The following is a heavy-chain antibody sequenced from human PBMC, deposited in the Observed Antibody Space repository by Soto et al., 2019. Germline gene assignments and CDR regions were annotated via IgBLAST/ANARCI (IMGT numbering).Heavy chain of an antibody. CDR3: ARDLRRYCSSTSCYSVGMDV. D-gene: IGHD2-2*02. Sequence: GGSLRLSCAASGFTFSSYSMNWVRQAPGKGLEWVSSISSSSSYIYYADSVKGRFTISRDNAKNSLYLQMNSLRAEDTAVYYCARDLRRYCSSTSCYSVGMDVWGQGTTVTVS. CDR2: ISSSSSYI. V-gene: IGHV3-21*01. J-gene: IGHJ6*02. CDR1: GFTFSSYS.